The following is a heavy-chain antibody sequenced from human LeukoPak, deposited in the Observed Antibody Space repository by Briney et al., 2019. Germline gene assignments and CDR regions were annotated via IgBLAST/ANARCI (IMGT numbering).Heavy chain of an antibody. CDR2: IYDSGST. J-gene: IGHJ3*02. CDR3: ARDCSGGSCYGAFDI. CDR1: GASIRSGDYY. Sequence: SQTLSLTCTVSGASIRSGDYYWSWIRQPPGKGLEWIGYIYDSGSTYYNPSLKSRITISVDTSENRFSLKLSSVTATDTAVYYCARDCSGGSCYGAFDIWGQGAMVTVSS. D-gene: IGHD2-15*01. V-gene: IGHV4-30-4*01.